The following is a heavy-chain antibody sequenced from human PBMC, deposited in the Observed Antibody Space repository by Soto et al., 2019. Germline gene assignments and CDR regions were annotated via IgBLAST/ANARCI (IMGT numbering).Heavy chain of an antibody. J-gene: IGHJ6*02. CDR3: AKRPISPRTRGAASARGGMDV. Sequence: QVQLVESGGGVVQPGRSLRLSCAASGFNFNNYGMHWVRQAPGKGLEWVAVIWNDGNGYYYANSVKGRFTISRDNSKNTLYLQMTSPRAGDTAVYYGAKRPISPRTRGAASARGGMDVWGQGTTVTAS. V-gene: IGHV3-33*06. CDR2: IWNDGNGY. CDR1: GFNFNNYG. D-gene: IGHD6-13*01.